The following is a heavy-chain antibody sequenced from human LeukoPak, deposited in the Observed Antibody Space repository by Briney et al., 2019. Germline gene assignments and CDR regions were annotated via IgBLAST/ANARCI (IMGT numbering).Heavy chain of an antibody. J-gene: IGHJ4*02. CDR2: ITYDGSDK. V-gene: IGHV3-30*04. D-gene: IGHD3-3*01. CDR3: ARERTGYYIVY. CDR1: GFTFNNYA. Sequence: PGRSLRLSCAASGFTFNNYAMHWVRQAPGKGLEWVALITYDGSDKYYADSVKGRFTISRGSSENTLYLQMNSLRADDTALYYCARERTGYYIVYWGQGTLVTASS.